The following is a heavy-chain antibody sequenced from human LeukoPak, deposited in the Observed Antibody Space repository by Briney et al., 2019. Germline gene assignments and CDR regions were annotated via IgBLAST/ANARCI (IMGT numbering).Heavy chain of an antibody. CDR1: GFTVSSNY. J-gene: IGHJ4*02. CDR3: ARGVVPAATMYYFDY. V-gene: IGHV3-53*01. Sequence: GGSLRLSCAASGFTVSSNYMSWVRQAPGKGLEWVSVIYSGGSTYYADSVKGRFTISRDNSKNTLYPQMNSLRAEDTAVYYCARGVVPAATMYYFDYWGQGTLVTVSS. CDR2: IYSGGST. D-gene: IGHD2-2*01.